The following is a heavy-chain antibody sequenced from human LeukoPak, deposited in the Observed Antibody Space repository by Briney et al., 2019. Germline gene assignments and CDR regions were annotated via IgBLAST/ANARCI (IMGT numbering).Heavy chain of an antibody. D-gene: IGHD6-25*01. CDR1: GFTFSSYA. CDR2: ISYDGSNK. CDR3: ARDLGPAGFDP. J-gene: IGHJ5*02. V-gene: IGHV3-30*14. Sequence: GRSLRLSCAASGFTFSSYAMHWVRQAPGKGLEWVAVISYDGSNKYYADSVKGRFTISRDNSKNTLYLQMNSLRAEDTAVYYCARDLGPAGFDPWGQGTLVTVSS.